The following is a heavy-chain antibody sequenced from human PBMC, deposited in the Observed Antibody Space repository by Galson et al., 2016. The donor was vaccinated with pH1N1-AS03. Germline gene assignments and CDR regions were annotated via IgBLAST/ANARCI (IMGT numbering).Heavy chain of an antibody. J-gene: IGHJ5*02. Sequence: ETLSLTCTVSGASIKSHYWSWIRQPPGKGLEWIRYIQYSATTSYNPSLQSRATISQDTAKNQSSLKVHSVTAADTAVYYCAKDAVRGGGFDPWGQGTLVTVSS. D-gene: IGHD2-15*01. CDR3: AKDAVRGGGFDP. CDR2: IQYSATT. V-gene: IGHV4-59*11. CDR1: GASIKSHY.